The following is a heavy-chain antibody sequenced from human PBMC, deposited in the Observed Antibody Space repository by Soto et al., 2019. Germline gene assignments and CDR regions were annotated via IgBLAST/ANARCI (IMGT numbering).Heavy chain of an antibody. CDR3: ATSMGIAVAGGFDY. Sequence: GASVKVSCKASGYTFTSYGISWVRQAPGQGLEWMGWISACNGNTNYAQKLQGRVTMTTDTSTSTAYMELSSLRSEDTAVYYCATSMGIAVAGGFDYWGQGTLVTVSS. J-gene: IGHJ4*02. D-gene: IGHD6-19*01. V-gene: IGHV1-18*01. CDR2: ISACNGNT. CDR1: GYTFTSYG.